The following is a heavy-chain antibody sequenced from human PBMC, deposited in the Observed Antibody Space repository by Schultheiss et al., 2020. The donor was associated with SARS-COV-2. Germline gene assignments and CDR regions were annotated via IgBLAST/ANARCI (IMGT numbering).Heavy chain of an antibody. CDR1: NTGGYY. V-gene: IGHV3-49*03. CDR3: TTDAPPPFYDYVWGTSDDY. Sequence: NTGGYYWSWFRQHPGKGLEWVGFIRSKAYGGTTEYAASVKGRFTISRDDSKRIAYLQMNSLKTEDTAVYYCTTDAPPPFYDYVWGTSDDYWGQGTLVTVAS. CDR2: IRSKAYGGTT. D-gene: IGHD3-16*01. J-gene: IGHJ4*02.